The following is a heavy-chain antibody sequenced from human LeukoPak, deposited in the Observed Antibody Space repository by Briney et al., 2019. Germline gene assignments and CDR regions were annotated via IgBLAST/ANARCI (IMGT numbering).Heavy chain of an antibody. D-gene: IGHD6-13*01. CDR1: GGSFSGYY. V-gene: IGHV4-34*01. CDR2: INHSGST. CDR3: ARATRMGVAAAGTIWFDP. J-gene: IGHJ5*02. Sequence: SETLSLTCAVYGGSFSGYYWSWIRQPPGKGLEWIGEINHSGSTNYNPSLKSRVTISVDTSKNQFSLKLSSVTAADTAVYYCARATRMGVAAAGTIWFDPWGQGTLATVSS.